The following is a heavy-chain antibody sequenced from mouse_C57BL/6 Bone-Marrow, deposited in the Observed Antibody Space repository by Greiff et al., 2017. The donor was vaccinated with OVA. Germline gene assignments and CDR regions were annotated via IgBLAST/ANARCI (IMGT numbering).Heavy chain of an antibody. V-gene: IGHV5-9-1*02. Sequence: EVQLVESGEGLVKPGGSLKLSCAASGFTFSSYAMSWVRQTPEKRLEWVAYISSGGDYIYYADTVKGRFTISRDNARNTLYLQMSSLKSEDTAMYYCTRDTTVVAWYFDVWGTGTTVTVSS. J-gene: IGHJ1*03. CDR2: ISSGGDYI. D-gene: IGHD1-1*01. CDR3: TRDTTVVAWYFDV. CDR1: GFTFSSYA.